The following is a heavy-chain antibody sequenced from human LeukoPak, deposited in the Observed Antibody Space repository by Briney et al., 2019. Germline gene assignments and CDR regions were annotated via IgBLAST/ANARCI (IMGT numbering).Heavy chain of an antibody. D-gene: IGHD3-9*01. Sequence: SQTLSLTCTVSGGSTSSGSYYWSWIRQPAGKGLEWIGRIYTTGSTNYNPSLKSRVTISVDTSKNQFSLNLSPVTAADTAVYYCAREELRYFDWLLNWFDPWGQGTLVTVSS. V-gene: IGHV4-61*02. CDR3: AREELRYFDWLLNWFDP. J-gene: IGHJ5*02. CDR2: IYTTGST. CDR1: GGSTSSGSYY.